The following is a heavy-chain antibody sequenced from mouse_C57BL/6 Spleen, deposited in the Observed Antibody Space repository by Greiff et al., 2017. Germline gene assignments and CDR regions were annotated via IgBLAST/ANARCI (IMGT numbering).Heavy chain of an antibody. Sequence: EVKLQESGGGLVKPGGSLKLSCAASGFTFSSYAMSWVRQTPEKRLEWVATISDGGSYTYYPDNVKGRFTISRDNAKNNLYLQMSHLKSEDTAMYYCARDNYSIDYWGQGTTLTVSS. D-gene: IGHD2-5*01. V-gene: IGHV5-4*01. CDR3: ARDNYSIDY. J-gene: IGHJ2*01. CDR2: ISDGGSYT. CDR1: GFTFSSYA.